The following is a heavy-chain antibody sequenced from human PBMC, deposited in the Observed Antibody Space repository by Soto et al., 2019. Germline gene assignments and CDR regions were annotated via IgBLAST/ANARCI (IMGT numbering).Heavy chain of an antibody. V-gene: IGHV4-59*01. J-gene: IGHJ6*02. CDR2: IYYSGST. CDR3: ARVSNGRPYYYAMDV. D-gene: IGHD1-1*01. CDR1: GGSISSYY. Sequence: PSETLSLTCTVSGGSISSYYWSWIRQPPGKGLEWIGYIYYSGSTNYNPSLKSRVTISVDTSKNQFSLKLSSVTAADTAVYYCARVSNGRPYYYAMDVWGQGTTVTVSS.